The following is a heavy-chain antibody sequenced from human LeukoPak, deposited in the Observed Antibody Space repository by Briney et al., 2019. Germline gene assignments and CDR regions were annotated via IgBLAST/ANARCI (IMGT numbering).Heavy chain of an antibody. V-gene: IGHV4-59*01. D-gene: IGHD6-13*01. CDR1: GGSISSYY. CDR3: ARETQAAANDY. CDR2: IYYSGST. J-gene: IGHJ4*02. Sequence: PSETLSLTCTVSGGSISSYYWSWIRQPPGKGLEWIGYIYYSGSTNYNPSLKSRVTISVDTSKNQFSLKLSSVTAADTAVYYCARETQAAANDYWGQGTLVTVSS.